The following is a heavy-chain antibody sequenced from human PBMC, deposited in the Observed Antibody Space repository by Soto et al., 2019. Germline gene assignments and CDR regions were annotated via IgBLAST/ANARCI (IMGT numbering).Heavy chain of an antibody. V-gene: IGHV3-23*01. CDR3: AKLAVAGSYYYGMDV. Sequence: GGSLRLSCAASGFTFSSYAMSWVRQAPGKGLELVSAISGSGGSTYYADSVKGRFTISRDNSKNTLYLQMNSLRAEDTSVYYCAKLAVAGSYYYGMDVWGQGTTVTVSS. CDR1: GFTFSSYA. D-gene: IGHD6-19*01. CDR2: ISGSGGST. J-gene: IGHJ6*02.